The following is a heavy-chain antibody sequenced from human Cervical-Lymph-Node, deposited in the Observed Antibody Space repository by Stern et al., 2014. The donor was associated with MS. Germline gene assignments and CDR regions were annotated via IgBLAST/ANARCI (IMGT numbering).Heavy chain of an antibody. CDR3: AKDRRLQFYWYFDL. V-gene: IGHV3-9*01. CDR1: GFTFDDYA. D-gene: IGHD5-24*01. Sequence: EVQLVESGGGLVQPGRSLRLSCAASGFTFDDYAMHWVRQAPGKGLELVSGISWNSGSIDYADSVKGRFTISRDNAKNSLYLQMNSLRAEDTALYYCAKDRRLQFYWYFDLWGRGTLVTVSS. CDR2: ISWNSGSI. J-gene: IGHJ2*01.